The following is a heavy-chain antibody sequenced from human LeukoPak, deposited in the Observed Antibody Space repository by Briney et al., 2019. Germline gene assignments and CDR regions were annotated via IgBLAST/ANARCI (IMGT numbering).Heavy chain of an antibody. CDR2: ISYDGSNK. CDR3: ARGGYCSGGSCYTVGYYGMDV. V-gene: IGHV3-30-3*01. D-gene: IGHD2-15*01. CDR1: GFTFSSYA. J-gene: IGHJ6*02. Sequence: GRSLRLSCAASGFTFSSYAMHWVRQAPGKGLEWVAVISYDGSNKKYADSVKGRFTISRDSSKNTLYLQMNSLRAEDTAVYYCARGGYCSGGSCYTVGYYGMDVWGQGTTVTVSS.